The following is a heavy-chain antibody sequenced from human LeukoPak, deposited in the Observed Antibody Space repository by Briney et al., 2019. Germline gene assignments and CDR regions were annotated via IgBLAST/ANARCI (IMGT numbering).Heavy chain of an antibody. J-gene: IGHJ4*02. D-gene: IGHD1-26*01. V-gene: IGHV1-18*01. CDR1: GYTLTTYD. CDR2: IIAHNGNT. CDR3: ATGAPWDAARDY. Sequence: ASVKVSCKASGYTLTTYDICWVRQAPGQGLEWMGWIIAHNGNTNYAQKFQGRVTMTTDTSTSTAYMELRSLTSDDTAVYYCATGAPWDAARDYWGQGTLVTVSS.